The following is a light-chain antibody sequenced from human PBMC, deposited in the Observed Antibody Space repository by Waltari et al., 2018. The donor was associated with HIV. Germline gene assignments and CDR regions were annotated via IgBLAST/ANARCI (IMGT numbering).Light chain of an antibody. CDR1: SSDVGGYNY. Sequence: QSALTQPASVSGSPGQSITISCTGTSSDVGGYNYVSWYQQHPGKAPKFLISGNNFRPSGVPDRFSGSKSGTSASLVITGLQADDEAVYYCHCTDSSLMGPVVFGGGTKLTVL. CDR3: HCTDSSLMGPVV. V-gene: IGLV2-14*01. J-gene: IGLJ2*01. CDR2: GNN.